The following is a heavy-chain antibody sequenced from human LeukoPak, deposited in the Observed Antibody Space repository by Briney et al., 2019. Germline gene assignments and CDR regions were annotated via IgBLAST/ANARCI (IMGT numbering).Heavy chain of an antibody. J-gene: IGHJ4*02. CDR3: ARETPRRGETRDGYR. CDR2: IKEDGSET. D-gene: IGHD5-24*01. Sequence: GGSLRLSCAASGFIFKKYWMNWVRQVPGKGLECLANIKEDGSETYYADSVKGRFTISRDNPKNLLFLQINSLRVEDTAVYYCARETPRRGETRDGYRWGQGTLVIVSS. CDR1: GFIFKKYW. V-gene: IGHV3-7*01.